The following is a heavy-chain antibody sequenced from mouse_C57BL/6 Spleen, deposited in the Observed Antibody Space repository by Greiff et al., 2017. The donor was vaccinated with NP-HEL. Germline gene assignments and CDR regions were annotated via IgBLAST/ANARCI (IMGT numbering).Heavy chain of an antibody. D-gene: IGHD6-1*01. CDR3: ARSLLDYFDY. Sequence: VQLQQSGAELARPGASVKMSCKASGYTFTSYTMHWVKQRPGQGLEWIGYINPSSGYTKYNQKFKDKATLTADKSSSTSYMQLSSLTSEDSAVYYCARSLLDYFDYWGQGTTLTVSS. V-gene: IGHV1-4*01. CDR1: GYTFTSYT. CDR2: INPSSGYT. J-gene: IGHJ2*01.